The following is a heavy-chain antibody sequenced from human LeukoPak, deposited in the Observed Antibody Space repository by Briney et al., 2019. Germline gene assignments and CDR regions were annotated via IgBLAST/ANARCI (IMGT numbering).Heavy chain of an antibody. CDR2: ISSSGSTI. D-gene: IGHD3-10*02. CDR1: GFTFTNYE. J-gene: IGHJ6*04. V-gene: IGHV3-48*03. CDR3: AELGITMIGGV. Sequence: PGGSLRLSCSASGFTFTNYEMNWVRQAPGKGLEWVSYISSSGSTIYYADSVKGRFTISRDNAKNSLYLQMNSLRAEDTAVYYCAELGITMIGGVWGKGTTVTISS.